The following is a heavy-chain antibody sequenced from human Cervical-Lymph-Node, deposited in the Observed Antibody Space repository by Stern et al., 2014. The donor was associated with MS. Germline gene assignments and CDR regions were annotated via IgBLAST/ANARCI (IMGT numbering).Heavy chain of an antibody. CDR2: IWYDGSNK. Sequence: VQLVESGGGVVPPGRSLRLSCAASGFTFSSYGMHWVRQAPGKGLEWVAVIWYDGSNKDYADSVKCRFTISRDNSKNTLYLQMNSLRAEDTAVYYCARDGPHSSGWYCYFDLWGRGTLVTVSS. J-gene: IGHJ2*01. V-gene: IGHV3-33*01. CDR3: ARDGPHSSGWYCYFDL. CDR1: GFTFSSYG. D-gene: IGHD6-19*01.